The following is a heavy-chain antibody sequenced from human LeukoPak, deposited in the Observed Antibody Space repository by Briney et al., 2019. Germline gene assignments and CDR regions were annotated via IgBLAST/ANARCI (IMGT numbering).Heavy chain of an antibody. Sequence: SETLSLTCNVSGGSISSYYWSWIRQPPGKGLEWIGYIYYSGSTNYNPSLKSRVTISVDTSKNQFSLKVTSVTAADTAVYYCARGAADRNKYYYYIDVWGKGTTVTVSS. J-gene: IGHJ6*03. CDR2: IYYSGST. V-gene: IGHV4-59*12. CDR3: ARGAADRNKYYYYIDV. D-gene: IGHD1/OR15-1a*01. CDR1: GGSISSYY.